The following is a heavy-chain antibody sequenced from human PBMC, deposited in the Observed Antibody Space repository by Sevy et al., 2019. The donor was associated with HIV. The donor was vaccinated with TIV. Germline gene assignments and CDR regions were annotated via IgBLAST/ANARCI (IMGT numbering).Heavy chain of an antibody. Sequence: GGSLRLSCAASGFTFSDYAIHWVRQAPGKGLEWVAFIWYDGSNKYYTDFVKGRFAISRDNSKNTLYLQMNSLRVEDKAVYYCAKLVVPAASNDDILTGYPDLRVNYGMDVWGQGTTVTVSS. CDR3: AKLVVPAASNDDILTGYPDLRVNYGMDV. CDR1: GFTFSDYA. V-gene: IGHV3-30*02. D-gene: IGHD3-9*01. CDR2: IWYDGSNK. J-gene: IGHJ6*02.